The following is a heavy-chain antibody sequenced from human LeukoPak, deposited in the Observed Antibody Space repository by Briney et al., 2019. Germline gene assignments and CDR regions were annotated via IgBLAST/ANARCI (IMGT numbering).Heavy chain of an antibody. J-gene: IGHJ6*02. V-gene: IGHV3-33*01. CDR3: ARDGEGSGYLRYSYYYGMDV. CDR1: GFTFSSYG. Sequence: GGSLRLSCAASGFTFSSYGMHWVRQAPGKGLEWVAVIWYDGSNKYYADSVKGRFTISRDNSKNTLYLQMNSLRAEDTAVYYCARDGEGSGYLRYSYYYGMDVWGQGTTVTVSS. CDR2: IWYDGSNK. D-gene: IGHD3-22*01.